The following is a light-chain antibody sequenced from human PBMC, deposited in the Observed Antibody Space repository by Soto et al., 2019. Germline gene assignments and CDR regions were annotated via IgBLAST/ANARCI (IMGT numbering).Light chain of an antibody. V-gene: IGKV3-20*01. CDR3: QQYGSSPLT. J-gene: IGKJ4*01. Sequence: IVLTQSPGTLSLSPGERASPSCRSSQSVSSNYLAWYQQKPGQTPKVLIYRASTRATGIPDRFSGSGSGTDFTLTISRLEAEDFAVYYCQQYGSSPLTFGGGTKVDIK. CDR1: QSVSSNY. CDR2: RAS.